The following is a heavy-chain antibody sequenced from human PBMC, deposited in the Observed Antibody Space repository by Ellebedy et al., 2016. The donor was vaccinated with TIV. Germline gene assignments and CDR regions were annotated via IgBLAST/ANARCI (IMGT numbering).Heavy chain of an antibody. D-gene: IGHD2-8*01. V-gene: IGHV3-23*01. CDR2: ISGSGGST. CDR1: GFTFSDYY. J-gene: IGHJ4*02. CDR3: AKDRDCTNGVCYPHYFDY. Sequence: GESLKISCAASGFTFSDYYMSWVRQAPGKGLEWVSAISGSGGSTYYADSVKGRFTISRDNSKNTLYLQMNSLRAEDTAVYYCAKDRDCTNGVCYPHYFDYWGQGTLVTVSS.